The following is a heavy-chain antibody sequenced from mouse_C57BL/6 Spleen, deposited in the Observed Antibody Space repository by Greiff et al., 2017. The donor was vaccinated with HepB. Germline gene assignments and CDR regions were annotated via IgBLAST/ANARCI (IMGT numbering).Heavy chain of an antibody. J-gene: IGHJ4*01. CDR1: GYTFTSYW. V-gene: IGHV1-52*01. D-gene: IGHD2-1*01. CDR2: IDPSDSET. CDR3: ARGNYYAMDY. Sequence: VQLQQPGAELVRPGSSVKLSCKASGYTFTSYWMHWVKQRPIQGLEWIGNIDPSDSETHYNQKFKDKATLTVVKSSSTAYMQLSSLTSEDSAVYYCARGNYYAMDYWGQGTSVTVSS.